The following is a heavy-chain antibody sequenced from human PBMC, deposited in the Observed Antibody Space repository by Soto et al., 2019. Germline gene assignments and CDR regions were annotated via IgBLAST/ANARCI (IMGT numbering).Heavy chain of an antibody. V-gene: IGHV3-48*03. J-gene: IGHJ4*02. D-gene: IGHD3-10*01. Sequence: SMILSCAAYVLTFSRYGMNWVRQAPGKGLEWVSYISSGGGTTYYADSVKGRFTISRDNAKNSLYLQMNSLRAEDTALYYCARYDPDPQGRWLNLDSWGQGTLVTVSS. CDR1: VLTFSRYG. CDR3: ARYDPDPQGRWLNLDS. CDR2: ISSGGGTT.